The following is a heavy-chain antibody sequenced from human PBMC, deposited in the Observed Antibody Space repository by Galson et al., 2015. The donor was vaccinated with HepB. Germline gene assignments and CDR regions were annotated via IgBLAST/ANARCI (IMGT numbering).Heavy chain of an antibody. CDR1: GFTFSSHS. D-gene: IGHD3-22*01. Sequence: SLRLSCAASGFTFSSHSMHWVRQAPGKGLEWVAFMTYDGSNKYYADSVKGRFTISRDNSKNTLYLQMNSLRTEDTAVYYCARTGAPYYYDRSPNYGMDVWGQGTTVTVSS. CDR2: MTYDGSNK. CDR3: ARTGAPYYYDRSPNYGMDV. J-gene: IGHJ6*02. V-gene: IGHV3-30*04.